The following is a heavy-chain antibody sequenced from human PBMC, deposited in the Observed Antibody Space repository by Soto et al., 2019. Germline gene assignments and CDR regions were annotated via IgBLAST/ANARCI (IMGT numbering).Heavy chain of an antibody. CDR1: GLTFSLYS. CDR2: ITSSSSYI. Sequence: PGGSLRLSCAASGLTFSLYSMIWVRQAPGKGLEWVASITSSSSYIYYEDSLKGRFTISRDNAKNSLFLQLDSLRAEDTAVYLCVRARSTDSRPDYWGQGTLVTVS. V-gene: IGHV3-21*01. D-gene: IGHD3-22*01. CDR3: VRARSTDSRPDY. J-gene: IGHJ4*02.